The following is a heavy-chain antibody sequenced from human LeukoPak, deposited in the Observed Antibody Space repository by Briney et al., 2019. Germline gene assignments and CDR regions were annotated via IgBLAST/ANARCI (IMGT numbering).Heavy chain of an antibody. J-gene: IGHJ1*01. V-gene: IGHV4-59*01. D-gene: IGHD6-6*01. CDR3: ARGGAARLHFQN. Sequence: SETLSLTCTVSDGSISTYYWNWIRQPPGKGLEWIGYIYHSGSTNYNPSLQSRVTISVDTSKNQFSLNLNSVTAADTAVYYCARGGAARLHFQNWGPGTLVTVSS. CDR1: DGSISTYY. CDR2: IYHSGST.